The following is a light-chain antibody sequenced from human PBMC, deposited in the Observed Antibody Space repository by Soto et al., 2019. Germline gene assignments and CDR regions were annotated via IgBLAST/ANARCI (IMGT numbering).Light chain of an antibody. CDR2: DDN. J-gene: IGLJ1*01. CDR1: SSNIGGNS. CDR3: GSWDSSLSAYV. V-gene: IGLV1-51*01. Sequence: SVLTQPPSGSAAPGQKVTIFCSGSSSNIGGNSVSWYQQLPGTAPKLLIYDDNKRPSGIPDRFSGSKSGTSATLGITGFQTGDEADYYCGSWDSSLSAYVFGTGTKVTVL.